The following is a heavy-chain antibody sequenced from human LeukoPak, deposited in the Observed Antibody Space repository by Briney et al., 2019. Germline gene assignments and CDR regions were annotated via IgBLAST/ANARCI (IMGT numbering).Heavy chain of an antibody. CDR3: ARPMERYSSGWYWYFDL. CDR1: GGSISSSSYY. V-gene: IGHV4-39*01. J-gene: IGHJ2*01. D-gene: IGHD6-19*01. CDR2: IYYSGST. Sequence: SQTLSLTCTVSGGSISSSSYYWGWIRQPPGKGLEWIGSIYYSGSTYYNPSLKSRVTISVDTSKNQFSLKLSSVTAADTAVYYCARPMERYSSGWYWYFDLWGRGTLVTVSS.